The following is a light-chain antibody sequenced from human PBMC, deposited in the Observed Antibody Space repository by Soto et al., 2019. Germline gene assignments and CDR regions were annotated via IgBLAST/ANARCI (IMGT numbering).Light chain of an antibody. CDR2: GNR. CDR3: SSYTGGNPSYV. CDR1: SSNIGAGYD. J-gene: IGLJ1*01. V-gene: IGLV1-40*01. Sequence: QSVLTQPPSVSGAPGQRVTISCTGSSSNIGAGYDVHWYQHLPGTAPKVLIYGNRHRPSGVSDRFSGSKSGNTASLTVSGLQAEDEADYYCSSYTGGNPSYVFGTGTKVTVL.